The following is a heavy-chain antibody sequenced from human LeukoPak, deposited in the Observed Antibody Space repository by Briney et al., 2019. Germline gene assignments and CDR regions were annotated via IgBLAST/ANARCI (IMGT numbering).Heavy chain of an antibody. V-gene: IGHV4-34*01. Sequence: KPSETLSLTCAVYGGSFSGYYWSWIRQPPGKGLEWIGEINHSGSTNYNPSLKSRVTISVDTSKNQFSLKLSSVTAADTAVYYCARSLKSRFDHWGQGTLVTVSS. CDR3: ARSLKSRFDH. CDR1: GGSFSGYY. CDR2: INHSGST. J-gene: IGHJ5*02.